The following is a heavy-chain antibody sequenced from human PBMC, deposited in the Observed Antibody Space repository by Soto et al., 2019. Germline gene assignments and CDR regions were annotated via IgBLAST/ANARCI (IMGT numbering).Heavy chain of an antibody. V-gene: IGHV4-59*01. CDR2: IDYSGTT. CDR1: VVSIRNFY. J-gene: IGHJ4*02. CDR3: APRSGITGELVEY. D-gene: IGHD2-2*01. Sequence: XETLSLTCSFSVVSIRNFYWTWIQQAPGKGLEFIGYIDYSGTTKYNPSLKSRLTLSVDTSKNQFSLKVNFVTAADTAVYYCAPRSGITGELVEYLGPGILGIVSS.